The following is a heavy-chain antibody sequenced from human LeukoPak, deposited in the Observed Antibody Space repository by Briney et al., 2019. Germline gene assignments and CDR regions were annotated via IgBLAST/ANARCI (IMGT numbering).Heavy chain of an antibody. Sequence: PSETLSLTCTVSGGSISSSSYYWGWIRHPPGKGLEWIGSIYYSGSTYYNPSLKRRVTISVDRSKNQFSLKLSSVTAADTAVYYCARIVGASDYWGQGTLVTVSS. CDR2: IYYSGST. D-gene: IGHD1-26*01. J-gene: IGHJ4*02. CDR3: ARIVGASDY. CDR1: GGSISSSSYY. V-gene: IGHV4-39*01.